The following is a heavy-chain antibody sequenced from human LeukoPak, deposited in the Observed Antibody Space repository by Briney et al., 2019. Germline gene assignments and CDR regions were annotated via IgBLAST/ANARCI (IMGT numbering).Heavy chain of an antibody. CDR3: AKSGATVLYFDY. CDR2: ISYDGSNK. V-gene: IGHV3-30*18. J-gene: IGHJ4*02. CDR1: GFTVSSNY. D-gene: IGHD4-17*01. Sequence: GGSLRLSCAASGFTVSSNYMSWVRQAPGKGLEWVAVISYDGSNKYYADSVKGRFTISRDNSKNTLYLQMNSLRAEDTAVYYCAKSGATVLYFDYWGQGTLVTVSS.